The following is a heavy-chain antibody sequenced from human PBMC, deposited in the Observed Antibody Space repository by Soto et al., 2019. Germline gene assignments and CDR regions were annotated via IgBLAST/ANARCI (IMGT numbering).Heavy chain of an antibody. CDR3: ARDLKRYYDSSGYGYYYYGMDV. D-gene: IGHD3-22*01. CDR2: IIPIFGTA. J-gene: IGHJ6*02. Sequence: QVQLVQSGAEVKKPGSSVKVSCKASGGTFSSYAIRWVRQAPGQGLEWMGGIIPIFGTANYAQKFQVRVTITANESTTTAYMELSSLISEDTAVYYCARDLKRYYDSSGYGYYYYGMDVWGQGTTVTVSS. V-gene: IGHV1-69*01. CDR1: GGTFSSYA.